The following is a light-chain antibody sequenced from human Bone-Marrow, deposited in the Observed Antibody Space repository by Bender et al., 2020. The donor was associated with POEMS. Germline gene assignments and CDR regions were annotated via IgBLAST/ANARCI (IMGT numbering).Light chain of an antibody. CDR3: CSYAGSRPLV. J-gene: IGLJ1*01. Sequence: QSALTQPASVSGSPGQSITISCSGSGSNIGGYPVNWYQQLPGTAPRLLIYTNNERPSGVPDRFSGSKSGNTASLTISGLQAEDEADFYCCSYAGSRPLVFGTGTKVTVL. CDR1: GSNIGGYP. CDR2: TNN. V-gene: IGLV2-23*01.